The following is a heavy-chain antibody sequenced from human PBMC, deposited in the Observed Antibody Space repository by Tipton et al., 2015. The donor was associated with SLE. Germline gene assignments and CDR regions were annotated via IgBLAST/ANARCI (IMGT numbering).Heavy chain of an antibody. CDR2: ISSSGSTI. CDR1: GFTFSSYE. CDR3: AREGSGTPDY. J-gene: IGHJ4*02. D-gene: IGHD1-26*01. V-gene: IGHV3-48*03. Sequence: SLRLSCATSGFTFSSYEMIWVRQAPGKGLEWVSYISSSGSTIYYADSVKGRFTISRDNAKNSLYLQMNSLRAEDTAVYYCAREGSGTPDYWGQGTLVTVSS.